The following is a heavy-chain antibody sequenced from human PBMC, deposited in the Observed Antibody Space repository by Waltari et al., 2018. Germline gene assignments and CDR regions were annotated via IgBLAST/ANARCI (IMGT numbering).Heavy chain of an antibody. Sequence: EVQLVQSGAEVKKPGESLRISCEGPGYSFTSYWIGWGRQMPGKGLAWMGIIYPGDSDTRYSPAFEGQVTISADKSISTAYLQWSSLKASDTAMYYCARLGGVAGNWYFDLWGRGTLVTVSS. V-gene: IGHV5-51*01. CDR3: ARLGGVAGNWYFDL. J-gene: IGHJ2*01. CDR1: GYSFTSYW. CDR2: IYPGDSDT. D-gene: IGHD6-19*01.